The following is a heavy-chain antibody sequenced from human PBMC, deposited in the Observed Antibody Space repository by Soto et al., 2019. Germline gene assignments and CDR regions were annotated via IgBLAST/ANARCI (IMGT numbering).Heavy chain of an antibody. D-gene: IGHD4-17*01. CDR1: GFTFSYYG. CDR3: ARAALYGYDY. J-gene: IGHJ4*02. V-gene: IGHV3-48*02. CDR2: IGGSSSDI. Sequence: VQLVESGGGLVQPGGSLRLSCAASGFTFSYYGMNWVRQAPGKGLEWVSYIGGSSSDIYYTDSVKGRFTISRDNAKNSLYLQMNNLKDEDTAVYHCARAALYGYDYWGQGTLVTVSS.